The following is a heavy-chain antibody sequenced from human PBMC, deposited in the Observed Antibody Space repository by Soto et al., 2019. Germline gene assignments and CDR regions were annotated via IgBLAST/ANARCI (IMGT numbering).Heavy chain of an antibody. Sequence: SGPTLVNPTQTLTLTCTFSGFSLSTSGMCVSWIRQPPGKALEWLARIDWDDDKYYSTSLKTRLTISKDTSKNQVVLTMTNMDPVDTATYYCARIRCCSGGSCYRDYWGQGTLVTVSS. V-gene: IGHV2-70*11. CDR1: GFSLSTSGMC. CDR3: ARIRCCSGGSCYRDY. D-gene: IGHD2-15*01. J-gene: IGHJ4*02. CDR2: IDWDDDK.